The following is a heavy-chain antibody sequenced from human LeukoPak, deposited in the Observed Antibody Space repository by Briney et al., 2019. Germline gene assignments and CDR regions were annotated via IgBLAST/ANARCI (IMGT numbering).Heavy chain of an antibody. D-gene: IGHD3-9*01. CDR3: ARDSYDFLTGRYSGSGGDY. Sequence: ASVKVSCKASGYTFTSYGISWVRQAPGQGLEWVGWISAYNGDTKYAQKLQGRVTMTTDTSTRTVYMELRTLRSDDTAVYYCARDSYDFLTGRYSGSGGDYWGQGTLVTVSS. CDR1: GYTFTSYG. V-gene: IGHV1-18*01. CDR2: ISAYNGDT. J-gene: IGHJ4*02.